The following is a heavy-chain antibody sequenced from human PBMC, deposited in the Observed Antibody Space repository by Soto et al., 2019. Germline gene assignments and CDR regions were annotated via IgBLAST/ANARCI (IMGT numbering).Heavy chain of an antibody. CDR3: ARHVEETIFGVQYYYYYYMDV. J-gene: IGHJ6*03. CDR2: IYYSGST. V-gene: IGHV4-31*03. Sequence: SETLSLTCTVSGGSISSGGYYWSWIRQHPGKGLEWIGYIYYSGSTYYNTSLKSRDTISVDTSKNQLSLKLRSVTAADTAVYYCARHVEETIFGVQYYYYYYMDVWGKGTTVTVSS. D-gene: IGHD3-3*01. CDR1: GGSISSGGYY.